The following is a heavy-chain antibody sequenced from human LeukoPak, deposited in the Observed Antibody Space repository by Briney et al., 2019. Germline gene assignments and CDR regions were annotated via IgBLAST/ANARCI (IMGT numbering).Heavy chain of an antibody. D-gene: IGHD7-27*01. CDR2: IYHSGST. V-gene: IGHV4-59*01. CDR3: AKEGTNWGSGYYFDY. CDR1: GGSISSYY. J-gene: IGHJ4*02. Sequence: PSETLSLTCTVSGGSISSYYWSWIRQPPGKGLEWIGYIYHSGSTDYNPSIKSRVTISVDTSKNQFSLKLSSVTAADTAVYYCAKEGTNWGSGYYFDYWGQGTLVTVSS.